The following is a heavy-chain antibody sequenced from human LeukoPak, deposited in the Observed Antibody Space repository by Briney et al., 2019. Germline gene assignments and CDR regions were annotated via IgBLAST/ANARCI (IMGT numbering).Heavy chain of an antibody. D-gene: IGHD3-10*01. V-gene: IGHV4-34*01. J-gene: IGHJ4*02. CDR1: GGSFSGYY. CDR2: INHSGST. Sequence: SETLSPTCAVYGGSFSGYYWSWIRQPPGKGLEWIGEINHSGSTNYNPSLKSRGTISVDTSKNQFSLKLSSVTAADTAVYYCARGRGRRDYWGQGTLVTVSS. CDR3: ARGRGRRDY.